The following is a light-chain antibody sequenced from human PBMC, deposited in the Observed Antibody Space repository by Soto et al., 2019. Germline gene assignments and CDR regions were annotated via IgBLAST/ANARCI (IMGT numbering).Light chain of an antibody. CDR2: GAS. CDR3: QQYKIWPLT. Sequence: MTQSPATLSVSPGERVTLSCRASQSVSTNLAWYQQQPGQAPRLLIYGASTRATRIPARFSGSGSGTEFTLTISSLQSEDFAVYYCQQYKIWPLTFGGGTKVEIK. CDR1: QSVSTN. J-gene: IGKJ4*01. V-gene: IGKV3-15*01.